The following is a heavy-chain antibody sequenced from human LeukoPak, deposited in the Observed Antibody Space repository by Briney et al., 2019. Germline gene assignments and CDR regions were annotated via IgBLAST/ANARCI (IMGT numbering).Heavy chain of an antibody. CDR3: ARDKDLLYYDFWSGYYTHAFDI. V-gene: IGHV1-2*02. J-gene: IGHJ3*02. CDR1: GYTFTGYY. CDR2: INPNSGGT. D-gene: IGHD3-3*01. Sequence: ASVKVSCKASGYTFTGYYMHWVRQAPGQGLEWMGWINPNSGGTNYAQKFQGRVTMTRDTSISTAYMELSRLRSDDTAVYYCARDKDLLYYDFWSGYYTHAFDIWGQGTVVTVSS.